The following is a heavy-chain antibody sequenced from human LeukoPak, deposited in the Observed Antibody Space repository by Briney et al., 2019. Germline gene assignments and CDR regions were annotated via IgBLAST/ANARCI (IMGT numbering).Heavy chain of an antibody. CDR2: ISSSSSYI. D-gene: IGHD2-2*01. CDR3: ARDMRGYYGMDV. Sequence: GGSLRLSCAASGFTFSSYSMNWVRQAPGEGLEWVSSISSSSSYIYYADSVKGRFTISRDNAKNSLYLQMNSPRAEDTAVYYCARDMRGYYGMDVWGQGTTVTVSS. CDR1: GFTFSSYS. V-gene: IGHV3-21*01. J-gene: IGHJ6*02.